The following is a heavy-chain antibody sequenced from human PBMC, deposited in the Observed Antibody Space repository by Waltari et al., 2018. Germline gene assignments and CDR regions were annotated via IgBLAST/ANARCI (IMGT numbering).Heavy chain of an antibody. CDR1: GYTFPGYY. Sequence: QVQLVQSGPEVKKPGASVKVSCKASGYTFPGYYMHWVQQAPGQGLEWMGRINPNSGGTNYAQKFQGRVTMTRDTSISTAYMELSRLRSDDTAVYYCATPIVGARGFDYWGQGTLVTVSS. D-gene: IGHD1-26*01. CDR2: INPNSGGT. V-gene: IGHV1-2*06. CDR3: ATPIVGARGFDY. J-gene: IGHJ4*02.